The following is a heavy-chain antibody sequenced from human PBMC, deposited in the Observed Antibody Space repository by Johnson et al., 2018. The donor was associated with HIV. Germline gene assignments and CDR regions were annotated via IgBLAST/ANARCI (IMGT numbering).Heavy chain of an antibody. CDR3: ARDSPFDAFDI. V-gene: IGHV3-66*01. J-gene: IGHJ3*02. CDR2: IYSGGST. Sequence: VQLVESGGGVIRPGGSLRLSCAASGFTVSSNYMSWVRQAPGKGLEWVSLIYSGGSTYYADSVKGRFTISRANSKDTLYLQMNSLRAEDTAVYYCARDSPFDAFDIWGQGTMVTVSS. CDR1: GFTVSSNY.